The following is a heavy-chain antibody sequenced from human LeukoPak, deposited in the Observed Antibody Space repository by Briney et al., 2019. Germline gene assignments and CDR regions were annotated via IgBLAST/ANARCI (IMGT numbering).Heavy chain of an antibody. CDR2: IYYSGST. V-gene: IGHV4-59*01. J-gene: IGHJ3*02. CDR1: GGSISSYY. CDR3: ARDRGRRYCSSTSRSSGAFDI. D-gene: IGHD2-2*01. Sequence: SETLSLTCTVSGGSISSYYWSWIRQPPGKGLEWIGYIYYSGSTNYNPSLKSRVTISVDTSKNQFSLKLSSVTAADTAVYYCARDRGRRYCSSTSRSSGAFDIWGQGTMVTVSS.